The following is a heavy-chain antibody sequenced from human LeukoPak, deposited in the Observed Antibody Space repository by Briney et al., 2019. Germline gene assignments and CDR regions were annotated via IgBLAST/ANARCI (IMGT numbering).Heavy chain of an antibody. Sequence: PGGSLRLSCAASGFTFSNYPMNWVRQAPGKGLEWVSSLTGSSSYIYYADSVRGRFTISRDHTKKVVYLQMNSLRAEDSAIYYCARDLRSTPRNHFYGMDVWGQGTTVTVSS. V-gene: IGHV3-21*01. J-gene: IGHJ6*02. CDR2: LTGSSSYI. CDR1: GFTFSNYP. CDR3: ARDLRSTPRNHFYGMDV.